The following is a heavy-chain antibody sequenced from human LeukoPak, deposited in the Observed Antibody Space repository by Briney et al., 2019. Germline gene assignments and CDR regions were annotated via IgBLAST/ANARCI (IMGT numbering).Heavy chain of an antibody. CDR1: GFTFSNAW. V-gene: IGHV3-15*01. J-gene: IGHJ3*02. D-gene: IGHD1-7*01. Sequence: GGSLRLSCAASGFTFSNAWMSWVRQAPGKGLEWVGRIKSKTDGGTTDYAAPVKGRFTISRDDSKNTLYLQMNSLKTEDTAVYYCTTEYGENYGDAFDIWGQGTMVTVSS. CDR2: IKSKTDGGTT. CDR3: TTEYGENYGDAFDI.